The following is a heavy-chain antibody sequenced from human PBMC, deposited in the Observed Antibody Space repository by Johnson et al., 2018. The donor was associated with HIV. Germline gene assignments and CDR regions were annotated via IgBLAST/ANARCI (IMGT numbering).Heavy chain of an antibody. CDR2: IKEDGNDE. CDR3: ARRRQGSASYSDPFDI. V-gene: IGHV3-7*02. Sequence: EQLVESGGGVVRPGGSLRLSCIASGFTFSNYWMSWVRQAPGKGLEWVANIKEDGNDEYYVDSLRGRFTISRENAKNSFYLQMNDLRVGDTAVFYCARRRQGSASYSDPFDIWGQGTMVTVSS. D-gene: IGHD2-15*01. J-gene: IGHJ3*02. CDR1: GFTFSNYW.